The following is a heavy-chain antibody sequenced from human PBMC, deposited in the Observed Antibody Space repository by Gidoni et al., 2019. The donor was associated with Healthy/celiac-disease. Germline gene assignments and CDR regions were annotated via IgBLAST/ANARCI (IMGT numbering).Heavy chain of an antibody. CDR2: ISSSGSTI. V-gene: IGHV3-48*03. D-gene: IGHD6-13*01. CDR3: ARVEQQLVLLY. Sequence: EVQLVESGGGLVQPGGSLRLSCEASGFTFSSYEMNWVRQAPGKGLEWFSYISSSGSTIYYADSVKGRFTISRDNAKNSLYLQMNSLRAEDTAVYYCARVEQQLVLLYWGQGTLVTVSS. CDR1: GFTFSSYE. J-gene: IGHJ4*02.